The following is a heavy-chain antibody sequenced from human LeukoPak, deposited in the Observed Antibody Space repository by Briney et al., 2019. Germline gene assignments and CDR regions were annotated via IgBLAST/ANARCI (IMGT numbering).Heavy chain of an antibody. CDR2: IGGSGDST. J-gene: IGHJ5*02. CDR3: AKGCRSGWFPWFDP. CDR1: GFTFSSYA. D-gene: IGHD6-19*01. Sequence: GGSLRLSCAASGFTFSSYAMSWVRQAPGKGLEWVSGIGGSGDSTYYGDSVKGRFIISRDNSKNTLYLRMNSLRAEGTAVYYCAKGCRSGWFPWFDPWGQGTLVTVSS. V-gene: IGHV3-23*01.